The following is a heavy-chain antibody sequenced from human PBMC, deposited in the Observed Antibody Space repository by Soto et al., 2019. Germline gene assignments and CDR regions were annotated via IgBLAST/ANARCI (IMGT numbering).Heavy chain of an antibody. CDR3: ARSGDNFNVLDY. J-gene: IGHJ4*02. CDR2: SSNSGTFA. CDR1: GFTFSDYY. Sequence: GSLRFSCAASGFTFSDYYMSWVRQAPGRGLEWFSYSSNSGTFARYATSVKGRFSISRDNANNSLYLEMNSLRVEDTAVYYCARSGDNFNVLDYWGQGTPVTVSS. D-gene: IGHD1-1*01. V-gene: IGHV3-11*06.